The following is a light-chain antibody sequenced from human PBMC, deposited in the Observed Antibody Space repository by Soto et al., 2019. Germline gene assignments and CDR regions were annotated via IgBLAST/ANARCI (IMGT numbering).Light chain of an antibody. J-gene: IGKJ1*01. Sequence: DIQVTQSPPSLSASVGDRVTITCRASQYIGNYLNWYQHKPGKAPQLLIYSASTLQIGVPSRFSGSVSGTDFTLTITTLQPDDFASYYCQSNYILPWTFDQGTKVETK. CDR1: QYIGNY. CDR2: SAS. V-gene: IGKV1-39*01. CDR3: QSNYILPWT.